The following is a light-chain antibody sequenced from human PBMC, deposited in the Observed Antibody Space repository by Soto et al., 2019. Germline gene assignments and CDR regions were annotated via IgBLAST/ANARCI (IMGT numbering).Light chain of an antibody. CDR2: GAS. V-gene: IGKV3-15*01. J-gene: IGKJ1*01. Sequence: EIVMTQSPATLSVSPGERATLSCRASQSVSSNLAWYQQKPGQAPRLLIYGASTRATGIPARFSGSGSGTEFTLTISSLQSEEFAGYYCQQYNNCPPRTFGQGTKVEIK. CDR1: QSVSSN. CDR3: QQYNNCPPRT.